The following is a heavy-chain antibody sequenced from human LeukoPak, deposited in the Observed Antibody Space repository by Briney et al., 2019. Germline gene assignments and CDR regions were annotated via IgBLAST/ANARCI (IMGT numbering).Heavy chain of an antibody. CDR2: IYHSGTT. CDR1: GYSITSSSW. Sequence: SETLSLTCAVSGYSITSSSWWGWIRQPPGKGLEWIGYIYHSGTTYYNPSLQSRVTMSVGTSKNQFSLKLSSVTAVDTAVYYCARKESVYYYFDYWGQGTLVTVSS. D-gene: IGHD3-22*01. V-gene: IGHV4-28*01. J-gene: IGHJ4*02. CDR3: ARKESVYYYFDY.